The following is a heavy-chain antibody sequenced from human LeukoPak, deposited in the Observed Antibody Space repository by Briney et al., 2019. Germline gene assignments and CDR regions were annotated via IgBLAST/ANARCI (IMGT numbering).Heavy chain of an antibody. D-gene: IGHD2-15*01. CDR1: GFTFSSYS. Sequence: PGGSLRLSCAASGFTFSSYSMNWVRQAPGKGLEWVANIKQDGSEKYYVDSVKGRFTISRDNAKNSLYLQMNSLRAEDTAVYYCARDLEDYCSSTSCYSVVVVVAATPLDYWGQGTLVTVSS. V-gene: IGHV3-7*01. CDR2: IKQDGSEK. CDR3: ARDLEDYCSSTSCYSVVVVVAATPLDY. J-gene: IGHJ4*02.